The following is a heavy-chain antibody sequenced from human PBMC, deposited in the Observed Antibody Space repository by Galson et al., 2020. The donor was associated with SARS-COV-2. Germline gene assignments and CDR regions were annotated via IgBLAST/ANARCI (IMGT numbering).Heavy chain of an antibody. D-gene: IGHD2-21*01. Sequence: SGPTLVKPTQTLTLTCTLSGFSLSTTGVSVGWIRQTPQKALEWLAFINCQDDKRYSPSMKTRLTITKDTSKNQVVLTMTDVDPVDTATYYCAHAAYSASSPPLDSWGQGTLVTVSS. CDR2: INCQDDK. CDR3: AHAAYSASSPPLDS. J-gene: IGHJ4*02. V-gene: IGHV2-5*01. CDR1: GFSLSTTGVS.